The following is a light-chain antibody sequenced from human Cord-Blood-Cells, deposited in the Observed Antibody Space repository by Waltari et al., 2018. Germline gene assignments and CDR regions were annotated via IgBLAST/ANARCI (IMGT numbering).Light chain of an antibody. Sequence: QSALTQPRSVSGSPGQSVTISCTGTSSDVGVYNNVSWYQQHPGKASKLMIYDFSKRPSGVPDRFSGSKSGNTASLTISGLQAEDEADYYCCSYAGSYTLVFVGGTKLTVL. CDR3: CSYAGSYTLV. J-gene: IGLJ3*02. CDR2: DFS. CDR1: SSDVGVYNN. V-gene: IGLV2-11*01.